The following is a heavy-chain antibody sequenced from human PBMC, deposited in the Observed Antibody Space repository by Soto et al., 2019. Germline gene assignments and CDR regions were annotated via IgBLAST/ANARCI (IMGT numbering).Heavy chain of an antibody. V-gene: IGHV5-51*01. CDR1: GYDFTTFW. CDR3: ARHGFVAAGRPWGYYSARDV. D-gene: IGHD6-13*01. CDR2: VYPGDSET. Sequence: GESLKISCQGGGYDFTTFWIAWVRQMPGKGLEWMGIVYPGDSETRYSPSFQGQVTISADKSTNTAYLQWTSMKASDTAMYYCARHGFVAAGRPWGYYSARDVWGQGTTVTVSS. J-gene: IGHJ6*02.